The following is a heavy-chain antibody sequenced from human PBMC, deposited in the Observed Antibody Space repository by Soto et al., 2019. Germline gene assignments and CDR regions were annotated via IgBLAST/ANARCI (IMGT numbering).Heavy chain of an antibody. V-gene: IGHV1-3*01. Sequence: ASVKVSCKASGYTFTSYAMHWVRQAPGQRLEWMGWINAGNGNTKYSQKFQGRVTITRDTSASTAYMELSSLRSEDTAVYYCARDLDRYCSRGSCPALHWGQGTLVTVSS. CDR2: INAGNGNT. J-gene: IGHJ1*01. CDR1: GYTFTSYA. D-gene: IGHD2-15*01. CDR3: ARDLDRYCSRGSCPALH.